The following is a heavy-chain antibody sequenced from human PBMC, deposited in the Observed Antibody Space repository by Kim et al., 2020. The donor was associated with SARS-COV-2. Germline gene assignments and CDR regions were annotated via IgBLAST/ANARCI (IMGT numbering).Heavy chain of an antibody. CDR2: IYYSGST. CDR3: ARVGYGGNWFDP. CDR1: GGSISSGGYY. V-gene: IGHV4-31*03. D-gene: IGHD4-17*01. J-gene: IGHJ5*02. Sequence: SETLSLTCTVSGGSISSGGYYWSWIRQHPGKGLEWIGYIYYSGSTYYNPSLKSRVTISVDTSKNQFSLKLSSVTAADTAVYYCARVGYGGNWFDPWGQGTLVTVSS.